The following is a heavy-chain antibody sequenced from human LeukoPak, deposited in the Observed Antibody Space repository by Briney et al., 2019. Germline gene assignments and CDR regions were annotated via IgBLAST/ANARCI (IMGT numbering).Heavy chain of an antibody. CDR3: ARVIASAVKIDY. CDR1: GFTFSSYS. D-gene: IGHD6-13*01. J-gene: IGHJ4*02. Sequence: PGGSLRLSCAASGFTFSSYSMNWVRQTPGKGLEWVSSISSGSSYIYYADSVRGRFTISRDDAKNSLYLQLNSLRAEDTAVYYCARVIASAVKIDYWGQGTLATVS. CDR2: ISSGSSYI. V-gene: IGHV3-21*01.